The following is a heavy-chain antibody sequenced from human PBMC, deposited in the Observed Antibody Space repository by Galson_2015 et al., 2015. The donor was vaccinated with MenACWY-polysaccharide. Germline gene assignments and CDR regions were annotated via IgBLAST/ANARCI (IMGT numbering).Heavy chain of an antibody. CDR1: GFTFSSYV. CDR2: ISYGGGTT. V-gene: IGHV3-23*01. CDR3: ARILEPYITSYYYGMDV. J-gene: IGHJ6*02. D-gene: IGHD1-1*01. Sequence: SLRLSCAASGFTFSSYVMDWVRQAPGKGLESIASISYGGGTTYYADSVKGRFTISRDNSKNTLYLQMNSLRVEDTAVYFCARILEPYITSYYYGMDVWGQGTTVTVSS.